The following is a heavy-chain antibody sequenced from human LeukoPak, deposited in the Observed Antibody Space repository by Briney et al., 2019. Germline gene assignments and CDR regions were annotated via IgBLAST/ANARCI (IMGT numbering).Heavy chain of an antibody. D-gene: IGHD3-3*01. Sequence: TPSETLSLTCTVSGGSLTSGNYHSTWLRQPAGKRLEWIGRIFNGVSTNYNPSLKSRATISQDTSKNQYSLDLASVSASDTAVYYCAVRNFGNGFHIWGQGKLVTVSS. CDR1: GGSLTSGNYH. CDR3: AVRNFGNGFHI. J-gene: IGHJ3*02. CDR2: IFNGVST. V-gene: IGHV4-61*02.